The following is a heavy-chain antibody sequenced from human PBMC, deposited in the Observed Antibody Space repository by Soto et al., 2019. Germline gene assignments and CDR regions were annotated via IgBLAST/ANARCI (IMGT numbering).Heavy chain of an antibody. D-gene: IGHD5-12*01. CDR2: IYYSGST. V-gene: IGHV4-59*01. J-gene: IGHJ4*02. CDR3: ARGPPRGYSGYDYDDYFDY. Sequence: SETLSLTCTVSGGSISSYYWSWIRQPPGKGLEWIGYIYYSGSTNYNPSLKSRVTISVDTSKNQFSLKLSSVTAADTAVYYCARGPPRGYSGYDYDDYFDYWGQGTLVTVS. CDR1: GGSISSYY.